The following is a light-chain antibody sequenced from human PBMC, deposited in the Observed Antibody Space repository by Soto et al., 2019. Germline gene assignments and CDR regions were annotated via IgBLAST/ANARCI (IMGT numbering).Light chain of an antibody. CDR2: DTS. CDR3: QQYDNLPIT. J-gene: IGKJ5*01. Sequence: DIQMTQSPSSLSASVGDRITITCQARQDIKHYLNWYQQKPGKATNLLIYDTSILETGVPSRFSGSGSGTDFTFTISSLQPEDIATYYCQQYDNLPITFGQGTRLEIX. V-gene: IGKV1-33*01. CDR1: QDIKHY.